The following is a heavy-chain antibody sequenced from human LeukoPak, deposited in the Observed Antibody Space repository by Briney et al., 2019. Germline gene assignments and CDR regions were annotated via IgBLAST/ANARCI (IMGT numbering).Heavy chain of an antibody. J-gene: IGHJ4*02. V-gene: IGHV3-7*01. CDR1: GFTFSSYG. D-gene: IGHD1-1*01. Sequence: GGSLRLSCAASGFTFSSYGMSWVRQAPGKGPEWVAIIKQDGSEKYYLDSLKGRFTISRDNAKNSLYLQMNSLRAEDTAVYYCAGDSNDEVRDWGQGTLVTVSS. CDR3: AGDSNDEVRD. CDR2: IKQDGSEK.